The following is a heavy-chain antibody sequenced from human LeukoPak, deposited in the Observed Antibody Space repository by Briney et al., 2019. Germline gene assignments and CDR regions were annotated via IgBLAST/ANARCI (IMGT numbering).Heavy chain of an antibody. J-gene: IGHJ4*02. CDR1: GFTFSRYG. Sequence: GGSLRLSCVASGFTFSRYGMHRVRQAPGKRLERVAFIWYDGSNKYYADSVKGRFTISRDNSKNTLSLQMSSLRPDDTAVYYCAKAYSYGYDYWGQGTLVTVSS. D-gene: IGHD5-18*01. CDR3: AKAYSYGYDY. CDR2: IWYDGSNK. V-gene: IGHV3-30*02.